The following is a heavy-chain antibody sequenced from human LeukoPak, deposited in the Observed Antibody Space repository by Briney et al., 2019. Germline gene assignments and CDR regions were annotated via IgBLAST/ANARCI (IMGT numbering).Heavy chain of an antibody. CDR1: GGSISSYY. CDR2: IYYSGST. CDR3: ARKRNWGFDY. D-gene: IGHD7-27*01. V-gene: IGHV4-59*12. J-gene: IGHJ4*02. Sequence: SETLSLTCTVSGGSISSYYWSWIRQPPGKGLEWIGYIYYSGSTNYNPSLKSRVTISVDTSKNQFSLKLSSVTAADTAVYYCARKRNWGFDYWGQGTLVTVSS.